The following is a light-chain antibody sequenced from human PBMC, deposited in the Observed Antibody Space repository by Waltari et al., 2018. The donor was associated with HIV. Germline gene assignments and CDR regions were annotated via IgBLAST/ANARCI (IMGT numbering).Light chain of an antibody. Sequence: DIQMTQSPSSLSASVGDRVTITCRASHDISNLLNWYQQKPGKAPKRLIYDASNLETGVPSRCSGSGSGTDFAFTISSLQPEDFATYYCQQYDILPFTFGPGTKVDIK. V-gene: IGKV1-33*01. J-gene: IGKJ3*01. CDR1: HDISNL. CDR2: DAS. CDR3: QQYDILPFT.